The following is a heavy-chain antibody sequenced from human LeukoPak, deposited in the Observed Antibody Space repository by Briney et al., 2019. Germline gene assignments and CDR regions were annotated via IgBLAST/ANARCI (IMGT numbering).Heavy chain of an antibody. CDR1: GFTFSSYS. CDR3: ARGAYGDYDY. V-gene: IGHV3-23*01. CDR2: ISADASST. Sequence: GGSLRLSCAASGFTFSSYSMSWVRQAPGKGLEWVSAISADASSTYYADSVKGPITISRDNSKNTLFLQMNSLRAEDTAVYYCARGAYGDYDYWGQGTLVTVSS. J-gene: IGHJ4*02. D-gene: IGHD4-17*01.